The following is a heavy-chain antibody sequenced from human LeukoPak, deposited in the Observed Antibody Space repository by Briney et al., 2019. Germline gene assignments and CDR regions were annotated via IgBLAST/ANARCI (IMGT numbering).Heavy chain of an antibody. V-gene: IGHV3-48*03. J-gene: IGHJ4*02. Sequence: GGSLRLSCAASGFTFSSYEMNWVRQAPGKGLEWVSYISSSGSTISYADSVKGRFTISRDNAKNSLYLQMNSLRAEDTAVYYCAREVDEAGTFDYWGQGTLVTVSS. CDR3: AREVDEAGTFDY. CDR2: ISSSGSTI. D-gene: IGHD6-13*01. CDR1: GFTFSSYE.